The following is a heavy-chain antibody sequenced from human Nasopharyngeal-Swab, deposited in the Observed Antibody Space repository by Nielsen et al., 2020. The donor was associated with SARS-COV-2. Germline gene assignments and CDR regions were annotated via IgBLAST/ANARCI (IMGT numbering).Heavy chain of an antibody. CDR1: GFAFRSYW. J-gene: IGHJ4*02. CDR3: AREKRVAATNSY. D-gene: IGHD2-15*01. Sequence: GGSLRLSCAASGFAFRSYWMTWVRQAPGKGLEWVANIKQDGSERYYVDSVKGRFTISRDNAKNSLYLQMNSLRDEDTAVYYCAREKRVAATNSYWGQGTLVTVSS. V-gene: IGHV3-7*01. CDR2: IKQDGSER.